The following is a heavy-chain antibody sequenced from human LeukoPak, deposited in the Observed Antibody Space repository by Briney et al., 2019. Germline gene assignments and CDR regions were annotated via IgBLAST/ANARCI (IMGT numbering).Heavy chain of an antibody. J-gene: IGHJ3*02. CDR3: ARVNRSGLLWFGELYGPGAFDI. D-gene: IGHD3-10*01. CDR1: GYTLTELS. V-gene: IGHV1-24*01. Sequence: ASVKVSCKVSGYTLTELSMHWVRQAPGKGLEWMGGFDPEDGETIYAQKFQGRVTMTEDTSTDTAYMELSSLRSEDTAVYYCARVNRSGLLWFGELYGPGAFDIWGQGTMVTVSS. CDR2: FDPEDGET.